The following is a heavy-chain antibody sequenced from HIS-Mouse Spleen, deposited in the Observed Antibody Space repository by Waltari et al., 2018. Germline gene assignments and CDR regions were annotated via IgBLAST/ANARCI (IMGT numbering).Heavy chain of an antibody. Sequence: EVQLVESGGGLIQPGGSLRLSCSASGFTVSSNYMSWVRPVPGRGLEWVSVIYSGGSTYYADSVKGRFTISRDNSKNTLYLQMNSLRAEDTAVYYCARDRGYCSSTSCFGRWFDPWGQGTLVTVSS. V-gene: IGHV3-53*01. CDR2: IYSGGST. CDR1: GFTVSSNY. CDR3: ARDRGYCSSTSCFGRWFDP. D-gene: IGHD2-2*01. J-gene: IGHJ5*02.